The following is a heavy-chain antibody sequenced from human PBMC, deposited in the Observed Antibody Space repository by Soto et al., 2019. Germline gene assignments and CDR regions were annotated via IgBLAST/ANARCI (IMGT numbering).Heavy chain of an antibody. J-gene: IGHJ5*02. D-gene: IGHD6-6*01. V-gene: IGHV1-18*01. Sequence: QVQLVQSGAEVKKPGASVKVSCKASGYTFTSYGISWVRQAPGQGLEWVGWISAYNGKPNHAQKLKVRVTKTTDPSTSTAYLELRSLTSDDTAVYYSARSYLVLVYNWFGPWGQGTLVTVSS. CDR3: ARSYLVLVYNWFGP. CDR1: GYTFTSYG. CDR2: ISAYNGKP.